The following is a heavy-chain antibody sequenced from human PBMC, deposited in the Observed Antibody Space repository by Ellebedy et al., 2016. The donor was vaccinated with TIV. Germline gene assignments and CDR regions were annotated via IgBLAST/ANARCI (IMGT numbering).Heavy chain of an antibody. CDR2: IYYSGRA. V-gene: IGHV4-39*01. J-gene: IGHJ2*01. D-gene: IGHD3-22*01. Sequence: GSLRLSCTVSGGSISSSSSFWGWIRQPPGKALEWIGNIYYSGRAYYNPSLQSRVTISVDTSTNQFSLKLSSVTAADTAVYYCARVNYYDSRANYWYFDLWGRGTLVTVSS. CDR1: GGSISSSSSF. CDR3: ARVNYYDSRANYWYFDL.